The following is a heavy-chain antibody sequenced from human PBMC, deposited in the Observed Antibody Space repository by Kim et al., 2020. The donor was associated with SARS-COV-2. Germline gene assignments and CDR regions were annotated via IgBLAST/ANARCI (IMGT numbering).Heavy chain of an antibody. J-gene: IGHJ4*02. CDR2: ISAYNGNT. CDR3: ARDLFPYYYGSGVGH. V-gene: IGHV1-18*04. Sequence: ASVKVSCKASGYTFTSYGISWVRQAPGQGLEWMGWISAYNGNTNYAQKLQGRVTMTTDTSTSTAYMELRSLRSDDTAVYYCARDLFPYYYGSGVGHWGQGTLVTVSS. CDR1: GYTFTSYG. D-gene: IGHD3-10*01.